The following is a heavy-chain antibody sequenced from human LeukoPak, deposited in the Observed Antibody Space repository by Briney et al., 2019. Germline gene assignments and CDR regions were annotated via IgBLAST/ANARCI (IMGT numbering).Heavy chain of an antibody. Sequence: PGRSLRLSCAASGFTFSSYAMHWVRQAPGKGLEWVAVISYDGSNKYYADSVKGRFTISRDNSKNTLYLQMNSLRAVDTAVYYCARKRGYYFDYWGQGTLVTVSS. CDR2: ISYDGSNK. V-gene: IGHV3-30-3*01. J-gene: IGHJ4*02. CDR1: GFTFSSYA. CDR3: ARKRGYYFDY.